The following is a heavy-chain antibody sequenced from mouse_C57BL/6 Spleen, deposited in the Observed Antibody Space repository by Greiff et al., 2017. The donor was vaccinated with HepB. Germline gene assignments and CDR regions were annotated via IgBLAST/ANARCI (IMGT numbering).Heavy chain of an antibody. CDR1: GYTFTSYW. CDR3: ARRIYYDYDSYWYFDV. CDR2: IDPSDSYT. V-gene: IGHV1-50*01. D-gene: IGHD2-4*01. Sequence: VQLQQSGAELVKPGASVKLSCKASGYTFTSYWMQWVKQRPGQGLEWIGEIDPSDSYTNYNQKFKGKATLTVDTSSSTAYMQLSSLTSEDSAVYYCARRIYYDYDSYWYFDVWGTGTTVTVSS. J-gene: IGHJ1*03.